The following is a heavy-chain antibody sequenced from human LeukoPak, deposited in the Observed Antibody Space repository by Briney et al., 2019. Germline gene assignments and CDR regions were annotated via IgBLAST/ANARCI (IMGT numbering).Heavy chain of an antibody. CDR2: IYHSGST. Sequence: SETLSLTCAVSGYSISSGYYWGWIRQPPGKGLEWIGSIYHSGSTYYNPSLESRVTISVDTSKNQFSLKLSSVTAADTAVYYCARLYYGGITYYYYYMDVWGKGTTVTVSS. CDR3: ARLYYGGITYYYYYMDV. CDR1: GYSISSGYY. J-gene: IGHJ6*03. D-gene: IGHD4-23*01. V-gene: IGHV4-38-2*01.